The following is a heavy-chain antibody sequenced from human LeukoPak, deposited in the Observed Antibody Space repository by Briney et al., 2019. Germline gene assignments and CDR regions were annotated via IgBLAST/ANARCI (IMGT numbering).Heavy chain of an antibody. V-gene: IGHV3-72*01. Sequence: GGSLRLSCAASRFTFSDHYMDWVRQAPGKGLEWVARIRNRAKSYTTQYAPSVKDRFTISRDDSRNSVYLQMNSLKTEDTAVYFCARVGDYYDTRGFSSDAFDIWRLGTMVTVSS. CDR1: RFTFSDHY. CDR3: ARVGDYYDTRGFSSDAFDI. J-gene: IGHJ3*02. CDR2: IRNRAKSYTT. D-gene: IGHD3-22*01.